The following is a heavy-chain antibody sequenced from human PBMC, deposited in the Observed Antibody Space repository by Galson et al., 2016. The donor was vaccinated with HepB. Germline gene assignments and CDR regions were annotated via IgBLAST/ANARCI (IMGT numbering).Heavy chain of an antibody. CDR1: GYTFTSYG. Sequence: SVKVSCKASGYTFTSYGISWVRQAPGQGLEWMGWISAYNGNTNYAQKLQGRDTMTTDTSTSTAYMELRSLRSDDTAVYYCARDFKQLWFGEFSSFDYWGQGTLVTVSS. D-gene: IGHD3-10*01. V-gene: IGHV1-18*01. CDR2: ISAYNGNT. J-gene: IGHJ4*02. CDR3: ARDFKQLWFGEFSSFDY.